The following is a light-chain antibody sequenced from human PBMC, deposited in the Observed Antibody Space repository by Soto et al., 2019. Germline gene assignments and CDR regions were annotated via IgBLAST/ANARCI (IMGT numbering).Light chain of an antibody. CDR1: QSLAYIDGNTC. CDR3: MQSTHWPPYT. J-gene: IGKJ2*01. Sequence: EVVMTQSPLSLPVTLGQPASISCRSSQSLAYIDGNTCLTWVHQRPGQSPRRLIYNVSNRDSGVSDRFSGSGSGTDFTLKISRVEAEEVGIYYCMQSTHWPPYTFGQGTKLEIK. CDR2: NVS. V-gene: IGKV2-30*01.